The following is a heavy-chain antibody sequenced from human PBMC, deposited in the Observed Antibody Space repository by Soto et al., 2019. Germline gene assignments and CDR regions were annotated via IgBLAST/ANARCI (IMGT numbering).Heavy chain of an antibody. D-gene: IGHD3-22*01. CDR1: GGSISSSNW. CDR2: IYHSGST. J-gene: IGHJ6*02. CDR3: ARVRKDYYDSRGSWGVYGMDA. Sequence: SETLSLTCAVSGGSISSSNWWSWVRQPPGKGLEWIGEIYHSGSTNYNPSLKSRVTISVDKSKNQFSLKLSSVTAADTAVYYCARVRKDYYDSRGSWGVYGMDAWGQGTTVTVSS. V-gene: IGHV4-4*02.